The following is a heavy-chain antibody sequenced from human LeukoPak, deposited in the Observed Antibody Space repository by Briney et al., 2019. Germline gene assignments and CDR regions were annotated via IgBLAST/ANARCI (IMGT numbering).Heavy chain of an antibody. D-gene: IGHD3-22*01. Sequence: PSETLSLTCTVSGGSISSVSYYWGWIRQPPGKGPEWIGNIYYSGSTYYNPSLKSRVTISVDTSKNQFSLKLTSVTAADTAVYCCARLSHYSDSSGYYLGSYYFDYWGQGTLVTVSS. CDR1: GGSISSVSYY. CDR3: ARLSHYSDSSGYYLGSYYFDY. V-gene: IGHV4-39*01. J-gene: IGHJ4*02. CDR2: IYYSGST.